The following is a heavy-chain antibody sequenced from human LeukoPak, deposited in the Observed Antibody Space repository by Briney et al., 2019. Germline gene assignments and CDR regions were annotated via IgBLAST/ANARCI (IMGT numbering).Heavy chain of an antibody. CDR2: ISYSSSTI. V-gene: IGHV3-48*02. D-gene: IGHD1-1*01. J-gene: IGHJ5*02. Sequence: PGGSLRLSCAASAFPFSSYSMTWVRQAPGKGLEWLSYISYSSSTIFYAESVKGRFTISRDNAKNSLYLQMNSLRDEDTAAYYCASAGSTTLSRWFDHWGQGSLVTVSS. CDR3: ASAGSTTLSRWFDH. CDR1: AFPFSSYS.